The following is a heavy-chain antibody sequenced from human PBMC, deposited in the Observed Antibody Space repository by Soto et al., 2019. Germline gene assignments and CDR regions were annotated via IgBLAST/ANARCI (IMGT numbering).Heavy chain of an antibody. CDR1: GFSLSTSAVG. CDR2: IYWDDGN. Sequence: QITLKESGPTLVKPTQTLTLTCTFSGFSLSTSAVGVGWIRQAPGKALEWLALIYWDDGNRYSPSLNSRLTITQDTSKNPVVLTVTNMDPVDTGTYYCVHSAYVGYGFDFDYWGQGTLVTVSS. J-gene: IGHJ4*02. V-gene: IGHV2-5*02. CDR3: VHSAYVGYGFDFDY. D-gene: IGHD5-12*01.